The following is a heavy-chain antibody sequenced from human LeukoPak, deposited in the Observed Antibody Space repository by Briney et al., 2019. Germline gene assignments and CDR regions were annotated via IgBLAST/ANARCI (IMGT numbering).Heavy chain of an antibody. Sequence: SETLSLTCTVSGGSISSSSWSWVRQDPGKRLEWIGFIWYSGDTDYNPSLRSRVTISVDTSKNQYSLKLNSVTAADTAVYYCARDDHRPHYHYAMGVWGQGITVTVSS. CDR3: ARDDHRPHYHYAMGV. CDR2: IWYSGDT. J-gene: IGHJ6*02. CDR1: GGSISSSS. V-gene: IGHV4-59*01.